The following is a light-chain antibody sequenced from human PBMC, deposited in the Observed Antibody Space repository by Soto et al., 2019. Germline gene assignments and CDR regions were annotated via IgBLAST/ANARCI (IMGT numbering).Light chain of an antibody. J-gene: IGKJ1*01. CDR3: QQYGGSPRT. V-gene: IGKV3-20*01. Sequence: EIVLTQSPGTLSLSPGERATLSCRASQSVSGNYLVWYQQKRGQAPRLLIYGASNRATGIPDRFSGSGSGTDFTLTVSRLEPEDFALYYCQQYGGSPRTFGQGTKVEIK. CDR2: GAS. CDR1: QSVSGNY.